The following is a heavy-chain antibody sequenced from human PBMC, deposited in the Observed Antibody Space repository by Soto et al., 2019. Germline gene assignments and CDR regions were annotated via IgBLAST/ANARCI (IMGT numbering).Heavy chain of an antibody. CDR1: GWSFSGHY. CDR2: ISHSGRT. D-gene: IGHD3-3*01. J-gene: IGHJ4*02. V-gene: IGHV4-34*01. CDR3: ARDYYDFWSGYFFDY. Sequence: SETLSLTCAVSGWSFSGHYWIWVRQLPGKGLEWIGEISHSGRTNYNPSHKSRVTISVDTSKNQFSLKLSSVTAADTAVYYCARDYYDFWSGYFFDYWGQGTLVTVSS.